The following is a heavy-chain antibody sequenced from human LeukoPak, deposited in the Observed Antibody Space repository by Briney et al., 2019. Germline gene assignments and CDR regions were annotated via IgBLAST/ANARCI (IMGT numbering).Heavy chain of an antibody. CDR1: EYSFATYW. CDR2: IYPSDSDT. Sequence: GESLKISCQGSEYSFATYWIAWLRRMPGKGLEWMGIIYPSDSDTRYSPSFQGQVTISADKSIKTAYLQWSSLKASDTAMYYCARPLQGIVGATGFDYWGQGTLVTVSS. CDR3: ARPLQGIVGATGFDY. D-gene: IGHD1-26*01. V-gene: IGHV5-51*01. J-gene: IGHJ4*02.